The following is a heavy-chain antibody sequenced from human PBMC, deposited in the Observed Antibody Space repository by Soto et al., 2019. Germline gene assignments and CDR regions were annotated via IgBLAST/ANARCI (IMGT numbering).Heavy chain of an antibody. CDR3: ARHSTGYYYSWFDP. Sequence: GGSLRLSCAASGFTFSTYGMNWVRQAPGKGLEWVSDITTSSSYRFYADSVKGRFTISRDDAKNSLYLQMNSLRAADTAVYYCARHSTGYYYSWFDPWGQGTLVTVSS. CDR1: GFTFSTYG. V-gene: IGHV3-21*01. J-gene: IGHJ5*02. D-gene: IGHD3-22*01. CDR2: ITTSSSYR.